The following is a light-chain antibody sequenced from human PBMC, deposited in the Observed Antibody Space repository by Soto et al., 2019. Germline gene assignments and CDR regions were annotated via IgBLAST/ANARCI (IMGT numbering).Light chain of an antibody. CDR3: SSYSSTFTLDV. J-gene: IGLJ1*01. CDR2: DVS. Sequence: QSALTQPASVSGSPGQSITISCTGSDSDVGGYNYVSWYQQHPGKAPKLIIYDVSNRPSGVSSRFSGSKSADTASLTISGLQAEDEADYYCSSYSSTFTLDVFGTGTKVTVL. CDR1: DSDVGGYNY. V-gene: IGLV2-14*01.